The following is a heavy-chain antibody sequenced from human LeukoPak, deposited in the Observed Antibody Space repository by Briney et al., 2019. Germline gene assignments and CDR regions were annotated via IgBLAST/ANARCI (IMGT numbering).Heavy chain of an antibody. J-gene: IGHJ4*02. Sequence: SETLSLTCTVSGYSISSGYFWGWIRQPPGKGLEWIGSIYYSGSTYYNPSLKSRVTISVDTSKNQFSLKLSSVTAADTAVYYCARGLTYYYDSSGLDYWGQGTLVTVSS. CDR3: ARGLTYYYDSSGLDY. CDR1: GYSISSGYF. V-gene: IGHV4-38-2*02. D-gene: IGHD3-22*01. CDR2: IYYSGST.